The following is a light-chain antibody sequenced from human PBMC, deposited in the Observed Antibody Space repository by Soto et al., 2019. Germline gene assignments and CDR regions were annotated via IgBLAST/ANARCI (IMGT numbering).Light chain of an antibody. CDR1: QSLKIW. CDR2: KAS. V-gene: IGKV1-5*03. CDR3: QQYNTYPLT. J-gene: IGKJ4*01. Sequence: DVQMTQSPTTLSASVGVRVTITCRASQSLKIWLAWYQQKPGKAPKLLIHKASSLGSGVPSRFSGNGSGTEFTLTISSLQPDDFATYYCQQYNTYPLTFGGGTKVEIK.